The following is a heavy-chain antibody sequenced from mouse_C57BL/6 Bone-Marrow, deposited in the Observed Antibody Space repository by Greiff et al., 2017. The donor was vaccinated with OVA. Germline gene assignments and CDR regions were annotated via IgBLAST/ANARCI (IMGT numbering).Heavy chain of an antibody. CDR2: ISSGGDYI. Sequence: EVQGVESGEGLVKPGGSLKLSCTASGFTFSSYAMSWVRQTPEKRLEWVAYISSGGDYIYYADTVKGRFTISRDNARNTLYLQMSSLKSEDTAMYYCTREGLLRVAYWGQGTLVTVSA. V-gene: IGHV5-9-1*02. CDR1: GFTFSSYA. CDR3: TREGLLRVAY. J-gene: IGHJ3*01. D-gene: IGHD2-3*01.